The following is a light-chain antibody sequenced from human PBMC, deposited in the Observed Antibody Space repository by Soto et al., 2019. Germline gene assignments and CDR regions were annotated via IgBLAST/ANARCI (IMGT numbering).Light chain of an antibody. V-gene: IGKV1-5*01. CDR1: QSISTW. J-gene: IGKJ1*01. CDR3: QQSFRVPRT. CDR2: DAS. Sequence: DIQMTQSPSTLSASVGDRVTITCRASQSISTWLAWYHQKPGKAPKLLIYDASSLESGVPSRFSGSGSGTEFTLTISSLQPEDFATYYCQQSFRVPRTFGQGTKVEI.